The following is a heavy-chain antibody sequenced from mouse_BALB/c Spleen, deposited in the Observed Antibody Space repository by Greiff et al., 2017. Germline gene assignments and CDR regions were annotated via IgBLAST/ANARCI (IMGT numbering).Heavy chain of an antibody. CDR3: ASAITTATFYAMDY. V-gene: IGHV1-20*01. CDR1: GYSFTGYF. CDR2: INPYNGGT. J-gene: IGHJ4*01. Sequence: VQLQQSGPELVKPGASVKISCKASGYSFTGYFMNWVMQSHGKSLEWIGRINPYNGGTSYNQKFKGKATLTVDKSSSTAYMELRSLTSEDSAVYYCASAITTATFYAMDYWGQGTSVTVSS. D-gene: IGHD1-2*01.